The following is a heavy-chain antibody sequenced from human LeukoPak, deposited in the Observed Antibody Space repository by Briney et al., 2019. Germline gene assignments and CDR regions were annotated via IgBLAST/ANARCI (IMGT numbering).Heavy chain of an antibody. CDR3: ARESSSSSCADY. CDR2: ITPSGGST. D-gene: IGHD6-6*01. V-gene: IGHV1-46*01. J-gene: IGHJ4*02. Sequence: ASVKVSCKASGYTFTSYYMHLVRQAPGQGLEWMGIITPSGGSTNYAQKFQGRVTMTRDTSTSTVSMELSSPRSEDTAVYYCARESSSSSCADYWGQGTLVTVSS. CDR1: GYTFTSYY.